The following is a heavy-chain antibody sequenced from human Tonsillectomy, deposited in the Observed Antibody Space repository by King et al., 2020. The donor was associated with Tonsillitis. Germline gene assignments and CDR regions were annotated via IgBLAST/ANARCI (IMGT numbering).Heavy chain of an antibody. D-gene: IGHD6-13*01. J-gene: IGHJ3*02. Sequence: QLVQSGGGVVRPGGSLRLSCAASGFTFGDYGMSWVRQAPGKGLEWVSGINWSGGSTVYADSVKGRFTISRDNAKNSLYLQMNSLRAEDTAVYYCAREGIAAAGTDDAFDIWGQGTMVTVSS. CDR1: GFTFGDYG. V-gene: IGHV3-20*04. CDR2: INWSGGST. CDR3: AREGIAAAGTDDAFDI.